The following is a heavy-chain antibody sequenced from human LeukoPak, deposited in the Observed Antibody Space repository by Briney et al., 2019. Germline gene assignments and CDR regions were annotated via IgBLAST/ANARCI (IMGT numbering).Heavy chain of an antibody. CDR3: ARAARDVISCWFDP. CDR2: IYYSGST. D-gene: IGHD6-6*01. CDR1: GGSISSGGYY. V-gene: IGHV4-31*03. Sequence: SETLSLTCSVSGGSISSGGYYWSWIRQHPGKGLEWIGYIYYSGSTYYNPSLKSRVTISVDTSKNQFSLKLSSVTAADTAVYYCARAARDVISCWFDPWGQGTLVTVSS. J-gene: IGHJ5*02.